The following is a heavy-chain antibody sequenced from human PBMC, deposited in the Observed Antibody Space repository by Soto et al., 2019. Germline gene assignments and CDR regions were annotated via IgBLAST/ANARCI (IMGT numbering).Heavy chain of an antibody. D-gene: IGHD6-13*01. CDR2: IFYTGST. J-gene: IGHJ4*02. CDR1: GDSMNNFY. Sequence: SETLSLTCTVSGDSMNNFYWSWIRQPPGKTLEWIGNIFYTGSTTYNPSLESRITMSVDTSKNQFSLRLSSVSAADTAVYFCAKYRRTAAEGYTLDYWGRGPLVTV. CDR3: AKYRRTAAEGYTLDY. V-gene: IGHV4-59*01.